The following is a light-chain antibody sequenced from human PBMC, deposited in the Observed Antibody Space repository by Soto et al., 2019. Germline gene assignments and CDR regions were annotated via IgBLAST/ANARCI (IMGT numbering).Light chain of an antibody. J-gene: IGLJ2*01. V-gene: IGLV3-1*01. CDR3: QAWDSSTYVV. Sequence: SYELTQPPSVSVSPGQTASITCSGDKVGDKYACWYQQKPGQSAVLVIYQDSKRPSGIPERFSGSNSGNTATLTISGTQAMDEADYYCQAWDSSTYVVFGGGTKVTVL. CDR2: QDS. CDR1: KVGDKY.